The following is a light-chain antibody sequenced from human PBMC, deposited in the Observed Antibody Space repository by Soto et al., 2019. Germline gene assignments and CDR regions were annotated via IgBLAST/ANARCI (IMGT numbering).Light chain of an antibody. Sequence: QSALTQPASVSGSPGQSITISCTGTSSDVGGYNYVSWYQQHPGKAPKLMIYDVTKRPSGVPDRFSGSKSGNTASLTISDLQIEDEADYHCCAYAGSYTLLFGGGTKLTVL. CDR1: SSDVGGYNY. CDR3: CAYAGSYTLL. V-gene: IGLV2-11*01. J-gene: IGLJ2*01. CDR2: DVT.